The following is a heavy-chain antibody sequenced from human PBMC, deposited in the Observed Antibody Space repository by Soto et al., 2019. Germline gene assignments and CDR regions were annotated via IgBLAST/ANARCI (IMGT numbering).Heavy chain of an antibody. J-gene: IGHJ5*01. D-gene: IGHD2-8*01. CDR2: ISAYNGNT. CDR3: ARLIGNSWLDS. CDR1: GYTFTSYG. V-gene: IGHV1-18*01. Sequence: ASVKVSCKASGYTFTSYGISWVRQAPGQGLEWMGWISAYNGNTNYAQKLQGRVTMTTDTSNNQLSLHLNSVTPDHTAVYYCARLIGNSWLDSWGQGTLVTVSS.